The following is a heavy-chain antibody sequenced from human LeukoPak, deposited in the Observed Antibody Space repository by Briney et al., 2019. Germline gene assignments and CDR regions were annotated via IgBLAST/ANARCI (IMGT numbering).Heavy chain of an antibody. CDR1: GGSINSGSYY. CDR2: IYTSGDT. J-gene: IGHJ4*02. CDR3: GRYSGYLDY. D-gene: IGHD5-12*01. V-gene: IGHV4-61*02. Sequence: SETLSLTCTVSGGSINSGSYYWSWIRQPAGKGLEWIGRIYTSGDTNYNPSLKSRVTMSVDTSKNQFSLRLSSVTAADTAVYYCGRYSGYLDYWGQGSLVTVSS.